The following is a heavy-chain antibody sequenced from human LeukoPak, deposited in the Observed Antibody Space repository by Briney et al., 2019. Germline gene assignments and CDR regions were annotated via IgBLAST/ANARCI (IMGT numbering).Heavy chain of an antibody. CDR1: GFTFSSFW. CDR3: ARGGTRGYSPVDY. V-gene: IGHV3-7*03. Sequence: PGGSLRLSCAASGFTFSSFWMNWVRQAPGKGLEWVANIKQDGSERNYVGSVKGRSTISRDNAKNSLFLQMNSLRVEDTAVYYCARGGTRGYSPVDYWGQGILVTVSS. D-gene: IGHD5-18*01. J-gene: IGHJ4*02. CDR2: IKQDGSER.